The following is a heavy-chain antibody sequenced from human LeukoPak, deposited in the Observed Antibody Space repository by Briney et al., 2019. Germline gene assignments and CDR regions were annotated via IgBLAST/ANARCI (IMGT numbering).Heavy chain of an antibody. J-gene: IGHJ4*02. CDR2: IYYRGST. V-gene: IGHV4-31*03. D-gene: IGHD2-15*01. CDR3: ARDRVLYCSGGCCYPDHFDY. CDR1: GGSISGGGYY. Sequence: SQTLSLACTVSGGSISGGGYYWSWIRQHPGKGLEWIGYIYYRGSTYYNPSLKSRVTISVDTSKNQFSLKLSSVTAADTAVYYCARDRVLYCSGGCCYPDHFDYWGQGTLVPVSS.